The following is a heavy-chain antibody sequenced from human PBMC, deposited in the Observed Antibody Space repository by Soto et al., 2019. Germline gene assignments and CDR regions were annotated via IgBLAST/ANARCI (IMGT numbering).Heavy chain of an antibody. D-gene: IGHD6-13*01. Sequence: SETLSLTCTVSGGSISSYYWSWIRQPPGKGLEWIGYIYYSGSTNYNPSLRSRVTMSIDTSSNVFSLRLTSVTAADTDVYFCASRQAQGMNYWGQGTLVNVSS. CDR3: ASRQAQGMNY. V-gene: IGHV4-59*12. CDR1: GGSISSYY. CDR2: IYYSGST. J-gene: IGHJ4*02.